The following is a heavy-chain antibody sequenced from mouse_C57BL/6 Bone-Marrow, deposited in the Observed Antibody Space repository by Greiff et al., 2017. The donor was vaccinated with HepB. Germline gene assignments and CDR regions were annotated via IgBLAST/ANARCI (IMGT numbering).Heavy chain of an antibody. CDR2: IYPGSGST. CDR1: GYTFTSYW. J-gene: IGHJ4*01. CDR3: ARWKYSNTLYAMDY. Sequence: VQLKQPGAELVKPGASVKMSCKASGYTFTSYWITWVKQRPGQGLEWIGDIYPGSGSTNYNEKFKSKATLTVDTSSSTAYMQLSSLTSEDSAVYYCARWKYSNTLYAMDYWGQGTSVTVSS. D-gene: IGHD2-5*01. V-gene: IGHV1-55*01.